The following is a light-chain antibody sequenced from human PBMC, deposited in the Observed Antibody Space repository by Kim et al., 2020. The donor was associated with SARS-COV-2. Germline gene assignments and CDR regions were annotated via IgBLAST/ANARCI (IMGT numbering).Light chain of an antibody. Sequence: TLSLSPGERATLSCRASQSVSSYLAWYQQKPGQAPRLLIYDASNRATGIPARFSGSGSGTDFTLTISSLEPEDFAVYYCQQRSKFTFGQGTKLEIK. CDR3: QQRSKFT. CDR1: QSVSSY. CDR2: DAS. J-gene: IGKJ2*01. V-gene: IGKV3-11*01.